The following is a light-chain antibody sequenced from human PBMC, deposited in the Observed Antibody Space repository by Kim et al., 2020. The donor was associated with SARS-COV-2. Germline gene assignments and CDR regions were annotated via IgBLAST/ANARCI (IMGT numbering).Light chain of an antibody. J-gene: IGKJ1*01. CDR2: AAS. Sequence: EVVMTQSPDTLSVSPGERAILSCRASQSVSNNLAWYQQKPGQPPRLLIYAASARSPGVPARFSGSGSGTEFSLTISSLQSEDFAVYFCQQYDNWPPWTFGQGTKVDIK. V-gene: IGKV3-15*01. CDR3: QQYDNWPPWT. CDR1: QSVSNN.